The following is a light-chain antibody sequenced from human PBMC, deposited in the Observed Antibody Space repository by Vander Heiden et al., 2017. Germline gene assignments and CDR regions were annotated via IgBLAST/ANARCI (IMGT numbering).Light chain of an antibody. V-gene: IGKV1-27*01. Sequence: DSQMTQSPSSLAASIGDRVTITCRASQSISNYLTWYQQKPGKVPKLLIYAASTLQSGVPSRFSASGSGTDFTLTISSLQPEDFATYYCQKSNSTPRTFGQGTKVEIK. J-gene: IGKJ1*01. CDR3: QKSNSTPRT. CDR2: AAS. CDR1: QSISNY.